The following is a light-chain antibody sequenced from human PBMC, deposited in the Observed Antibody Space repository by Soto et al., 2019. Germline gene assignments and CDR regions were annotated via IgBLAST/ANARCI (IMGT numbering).Light chain of an antibody. CDR2: GNS. CDR1: SSNIWAGYD. V-gene: IGLV1-40*01. Sequence: QSVLTQPPSVSGAPGQRVTISCTGSSSNIWAGYDVHWSQQLPGTAPKLLIYGNSNRPAGLPDRFSGAKSGTSASLAITGLQAEDEADYYCQSYDSSLSAMVFGGGTKLTVL. CDR3: QSYDSSLSAMV. J-gene: IGLJ2*01.